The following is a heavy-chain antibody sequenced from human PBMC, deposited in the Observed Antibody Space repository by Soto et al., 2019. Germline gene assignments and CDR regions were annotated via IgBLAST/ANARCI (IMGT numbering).Heavy chain of an antibody. Sequence: EVQLVESGGGLVQPGGSLRLSCAASGFTVSSNYMSWVRQAPGKGLEWVSVIYSGGSTYYADSVKGRFTISRDNSKNTLYLQMNSLRAEGTAVYYCARVVLAIRFLEWLSYMDVWGKGTTVTVSS. CDR2: IYSGGST. CDR1: GFTVSSNY. J-gene: IGHJ6*03. V-gene: IGHV3-66*01. CDR3: ARVVLAIRFLEWLSYMDV. D-gene: IGHD3-3*01.